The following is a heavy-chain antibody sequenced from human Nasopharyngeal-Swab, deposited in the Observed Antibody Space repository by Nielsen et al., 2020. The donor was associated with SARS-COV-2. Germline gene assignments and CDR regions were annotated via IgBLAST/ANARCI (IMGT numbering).Heavy chain of an antibody. CDR2: ISGGGGST. CDR1: GFTFRSYA. D-gene: IGHD3-3*01. CDR3: ARDGLDYDFWSAYFMDR. J-gene: IGHJ6*02. V-gene: IGHV3-23*01. Sequence: GESLKISCAASGFTFRSYAMGWVRQAPGKGLEWVSGISGGGGSTYYADSVKGRFTISRDNAKNSLYLQMNSLRAEDTAVYYCARDGLDYDFWSAYFMDRWGQGTTVTVSS.